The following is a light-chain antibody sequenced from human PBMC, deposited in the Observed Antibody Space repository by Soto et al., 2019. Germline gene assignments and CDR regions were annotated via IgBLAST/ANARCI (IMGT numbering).Light chain of an antibody. CDR1: QRVSRN. V-gene: IGKV3-15*01. CDR2: DAS. J-gene: IGKJ1*01. CDR3: QQYNNWPPWT. Sequence: EIVMTLSPATLSVSPGERATLSCRASQRVSRNLAWYQQKPGQAPRLLIYDASTRATGIPDRFSGSGSETEFTLTISSLQSEDYAIYYCQQYNNWPPWTFGQGTKVEIK.